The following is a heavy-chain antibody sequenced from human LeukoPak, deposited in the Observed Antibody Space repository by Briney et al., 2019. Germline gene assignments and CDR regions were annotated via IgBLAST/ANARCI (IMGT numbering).Heavy chain of an antibody. Sequence: AGGSLRLSCAASGFTVSSNYMSWVRQAPGKGLEWVSVIYSGGSTYYADSVKGRFTIPRDNSKNTLYLQMNSLRAEDTAVYYCARDRSGSSGWYDAFDIWGQGTMVTVSS. CDR3: ARDRSGSSGWYDAFDI. D-gene: IGHD6-19*01. J-gene: IGHJ3*02. CDR1: GFTVSSNY. V-gene: IGHV3-53*01. CDR2: IYSGGST.